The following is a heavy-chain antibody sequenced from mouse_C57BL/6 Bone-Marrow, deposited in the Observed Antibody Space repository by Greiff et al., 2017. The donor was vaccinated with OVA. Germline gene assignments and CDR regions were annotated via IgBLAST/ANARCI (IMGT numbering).Heavy chain of an antibody. CDR2: IYPGNSDT. V-gene: IGHV1-5*01. Sequence: VQLQQSGTVLARPGASVKMSCKTSGYTFTSYWMHWVKQRPGQGLEWIGAIYPGNSDTSYNQKFKGKAKLTAVTSASTVYMELSSLTNEDSAVYYCTRRYYGPYAMDYWGQGTSVTVSS. J-gene: IGHJ4*01. CDR3: TRRYYGPYAMDY. D-gene: IGHD1-2*01. CDR1: GYTFTSYW.